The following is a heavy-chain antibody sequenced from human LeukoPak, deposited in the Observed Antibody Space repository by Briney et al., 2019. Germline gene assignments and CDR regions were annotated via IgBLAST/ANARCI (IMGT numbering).Heavy chain of an antibody. Sequence: GGSLRLSCAASGFTFSSYAMSWVRQAPGKGLEWVSAISGSGGSTYYADSVKGRFTISRDNSKNTLYLQMHSLRAEDTAVYYCAKSVIPAAIYYYYMDVWGKGTTVTVSS. D-gene: IGHD2-2*01. CDR2: ISGSGGST. CDR1: GFTFSSYA. V-gene: IGHV3-23*01. CDR3: AKSVIPAAIYYYYMDV. J-gene: IGHJ6*03.